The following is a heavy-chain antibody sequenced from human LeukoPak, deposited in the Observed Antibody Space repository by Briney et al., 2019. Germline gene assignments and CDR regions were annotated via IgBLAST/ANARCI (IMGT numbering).Heavy chain of an antibody. D-gene: IGHD3-22*01. CDR3: ARGDPTYYYDSSGYEQPSGPNL. V-gene: IGHV1-2*02. CDR2: INPNSGGT. J-gene: IGHJ5*02. CDR1: GYTFTGYY. Sequence: GSVKVSCKASGYTFTGYYMHWVRQAPGQGLEWMGWINPNSGGTNYAQKFQGRVTMTRDTSISTAYMELSRLRSDDTAVYDCARGDPTYYYDSSGYEQPSGPNLWGQGTLVTVSS.